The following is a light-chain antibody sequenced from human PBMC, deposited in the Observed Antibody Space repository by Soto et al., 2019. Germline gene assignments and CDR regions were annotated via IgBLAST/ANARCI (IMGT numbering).Light chain of an antibody. CDR3: QQYNSNSWT. J-gene: IGKJ1*01. Sequence: DIQMTQSPSTLSASVGDRVTITCRASQIISNWLAWYQQKPGKAPKLLIYDASSLESGVPSRFSGSGSGADFTLTISSLQPDDFATYYCQQYNSNSWTFGQGTKVEIK. CDR2: DAS. CDR1: QIISNW. V-gene: IGKV1-5*01.